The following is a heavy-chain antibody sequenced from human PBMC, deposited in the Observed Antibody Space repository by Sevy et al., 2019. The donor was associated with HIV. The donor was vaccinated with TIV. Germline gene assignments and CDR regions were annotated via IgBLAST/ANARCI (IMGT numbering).Heavy chain of an antibody. V-gene: IGHV6-1*01. D-gene: IGHD3-10*01. CDR2: TYYRSKWYN. J-gene: IGHJ4*02. CDR3: ARSYYYDSGSWYYFDY. Sequence: KQSQTLSLTCAISGDSVSSNSAAWNWIRQSPSRGLEWLGRTYYRSKWYNDYAVSVKSRITINPDTSKNQFSLQLNSVTPEDTAVYYCARSYYYDSGSWYYFDYWGQGTLVTVSS. CDR1: GDSVSSNSAA.